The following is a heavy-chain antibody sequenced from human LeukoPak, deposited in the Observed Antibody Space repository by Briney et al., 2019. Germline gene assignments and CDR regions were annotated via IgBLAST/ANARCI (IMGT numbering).Heavy chain of an antibody. V-gene: IGHV3-48*03. J-gene: IGHJ6*03. Sequence: GGSLRLSCAASGFTFSSYEMNWVRQAPGKGLEWVSYISSSGNTIYYADSVKGRFTISRDNAKNSLYLQMNSLRAEDTAVYYCARGFGYVTPDYYYYYYMDVWGKGTRSPSP. CDR2: ISSSGNTI. D-gene: IGHD5-12*01. CDR1: GFTFSSYE. CDR3: ARGFGYVTPDYYYYYYMDV.